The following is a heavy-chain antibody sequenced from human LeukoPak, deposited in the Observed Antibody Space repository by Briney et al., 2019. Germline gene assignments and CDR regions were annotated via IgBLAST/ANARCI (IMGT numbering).Heavy chain of an antibody. V-gene: IGHV3-7*03. J-gene: IGHJ6*02. CDR1: GFTFSSYW. CDR3: ARETYYYGSGTERDYYYGMDV. CDR2: IKQDGSEK. Sequence: PGGSLRLSCAASGFTFSSYWMSWVRRAPGKGLEWVANIKQDGSEKYYVDSVKGRFTISRDNAKNSLYLQMNSLRAEDTAVYYCARETYYYGSGTERDYYYGMDVWGQGTTVTVSS. D-gene: IGHD3-10*01.